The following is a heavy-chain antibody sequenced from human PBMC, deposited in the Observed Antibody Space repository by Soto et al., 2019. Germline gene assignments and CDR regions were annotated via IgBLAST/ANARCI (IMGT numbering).Heavy chain of an antibody. J-gene: IGHJ6*02. D-gene: IGHD4-17*01. CDR1: GFTFSDYY. V-gene: IGHV3-11*01. CDR3: ARPTVTQHYGMDV. CDR2: ISSSGSTI. Sequence: QVQLVESGGGLVKPGGSLRLSCAASGFTFSDYYMSWIRQAPGKGLEWVSYISSSGSTIYYADSVKGRITIARDNAKNSLYLQTNSLRAEDTAVYFCARPTVTQHYGMDVWGQGTTVTVSS.